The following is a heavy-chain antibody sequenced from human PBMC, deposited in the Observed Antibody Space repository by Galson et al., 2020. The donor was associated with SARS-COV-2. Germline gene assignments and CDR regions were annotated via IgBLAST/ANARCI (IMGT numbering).Heavy chain of an antibody. J-gene: IGHJ4*02. V-gene: IGHV5-51*01. Sequence: RYSPSFQGQVTFSADKSISTAYLQWSSLKASDTAMYYCARHGYCSTTDCRDFDYWGQGTLVTVSS. D-gene: IGHD2-2*01. CDR3: ARHGYCSTTDCRDFDY.